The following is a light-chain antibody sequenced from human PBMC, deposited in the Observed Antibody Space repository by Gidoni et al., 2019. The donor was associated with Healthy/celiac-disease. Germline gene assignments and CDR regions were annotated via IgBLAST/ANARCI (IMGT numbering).Light chain of an antibody. Sequence: DIQMTQAPSSLSASVGDRVTITCRASQSISSYLNWYQQKPGKDPKLLIYAASSLQSGVPSRFSGSGSGTDFTLTISSLQPEDFATYYCQQSYSTPSHTFGGGTKVEIK. CDR2: AAS. CDR3: QQSYSTPSHT. J-gene: IGKJ4*01. CDR1: QSISSY. V-gene: IGKV1-39*01.